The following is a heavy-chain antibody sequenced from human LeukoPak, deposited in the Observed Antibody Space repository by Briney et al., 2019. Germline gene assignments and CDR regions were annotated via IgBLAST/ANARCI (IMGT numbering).Heavy chain of an antibody. D-gene: IGHD3-10*01. CDR2: IYHSGST. Sequence: SGTLSLTCAVSGGSISSSNWWSWVRQPPGKGLEWIGEIYHSGSTNYNPSLKSRVTISVDKSKNQFSLKLNSVTAADTAVYYCARASLGSGNYGRYFDFWGQGTLVTVSS. CDR1: GGSISSSNW. V-gene: IGHV4-4*02. CDR3: ARASLGSGNYGRYFDF. J-gene: IGHJ4*02.